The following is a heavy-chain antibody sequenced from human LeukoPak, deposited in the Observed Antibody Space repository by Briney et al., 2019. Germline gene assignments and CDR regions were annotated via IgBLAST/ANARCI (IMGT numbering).Heavy chain of an antibody. CDR2: ISASADRT. Sequence: GGSLRLSRAASGFTFSSYAMSWVRQAPGKGLEWVSAISASADRTFDADSVKGRFTISRDNSKNTLYVQVNSLGTEDTAAYYCAKGSYYDSSGSFYFDYWGQGTLVTVSS. CDR3: AKGSYYDSSGSFYFDY. V-gene: IGHV3-23*01. D-gene: IGHD3-22*01. CDR1: GFTFSSYA. J-gene: IGHJ4*02.